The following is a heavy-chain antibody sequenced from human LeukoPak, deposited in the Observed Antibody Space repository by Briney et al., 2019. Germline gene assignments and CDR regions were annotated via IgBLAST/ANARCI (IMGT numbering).Heavy chain of an antibody. J-gene: IGHJ4*02. Sequence: PSGTLSLTCAVSGGSISSSNWWSWVRQPPGKGLGWIGEIYHSGSTNYNPSLKSRVTISVDKSKNQFSLKLSSVTAADTAVYYCAARPLGAYSYVYWGQGTLVTVSS. V-gene: IGHV4-4*02. CDR3: AARPLGAYSYVY. D-gene: IGHD5-18*01. CDR1: GGSISSSNW. CDR2: IYHSGST.